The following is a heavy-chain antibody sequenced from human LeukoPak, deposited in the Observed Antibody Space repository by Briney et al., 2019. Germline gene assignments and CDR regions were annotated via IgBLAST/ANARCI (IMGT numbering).Heavy chain of an antibody. D-gene: IGHD2-15*01. CDR3: VKEIDTLGTNAFDI. J-gene: IGHJ3*02. CDR1: GFSFYDYP. V-gene: IGHV3-43*02. Sequence: GGSLRLSCAASGFSFYDYPMHWVRQAPGKGLEWVSLISGDGVKTYYADSVRGRFTISRDNSEDSLYLQMNSLRTEDTAMYYCVKEIDTLGTNAFDIWGQGTMVTVSS. CDR2: ISGDGVKT.